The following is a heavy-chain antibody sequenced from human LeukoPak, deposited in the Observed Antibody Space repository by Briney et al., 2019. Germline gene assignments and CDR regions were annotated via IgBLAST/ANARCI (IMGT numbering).Heavy chain of an antibody. CDR2: IYSSGDT. J-gene: IGHJ6*02. CDR3: ARSTSSGSYGYYVYPMKV. D-gene: IGHD1-26*01. Sequence: PSETLSLTCTVSGGSISSSGYYWAWVRQSPGKGLEWIGHIYSSGDTNYNPTLKSRLTISIDTSNNRFSLHLTSVTAADTAVYYCARSTSSGSYGYYVYPMKVWGQGTTVTVSS. V-gene: IGHV4-61*05. CDR1: GGSISSSGYY.